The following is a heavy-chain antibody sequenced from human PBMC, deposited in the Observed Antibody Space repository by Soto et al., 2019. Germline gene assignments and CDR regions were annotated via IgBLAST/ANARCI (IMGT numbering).Heavy chain of an antibody. V-gene: IGHV1-69*08. Sequence: QVQLVQSGAEVKKPGSSVTVSCKASVGTFSSYSITWVRQGPGQGLEWMGRIIPFANIPNYAQKFQGRITITADKATSTAYMELTSLTSEDTAVYFCAREGPLTRFDHWRQGTLVTVSS. CDR2: IIPFANIP. D-gene: IGHD3-16*01. CDR3: AREGPLTRFDH. J-gene: IGHJ4*02. CDR1: VGTFSSYS.